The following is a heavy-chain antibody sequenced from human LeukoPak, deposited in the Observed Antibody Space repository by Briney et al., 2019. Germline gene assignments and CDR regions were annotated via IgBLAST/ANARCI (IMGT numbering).Heavy chain of an antibody. CDR3: ATDFYDDTYWYFDL. V-gene: IGHV1-24*01. CDR2: FDPEDGET. D-gene: IGHD5/OR15-5a*01. Sequence: ASVKVSCKVSGYTLTELSMHWVRQAPGKGLEWMGGFDPEDGETIYAQKFQGRVTITEDTSTDTAYMELSSLRSEDTAVYYCATDFYDDTYWYFDLWGRGTLVTVSS. CDR1: GYTLTELS. J-gene: IGHJ2*01.